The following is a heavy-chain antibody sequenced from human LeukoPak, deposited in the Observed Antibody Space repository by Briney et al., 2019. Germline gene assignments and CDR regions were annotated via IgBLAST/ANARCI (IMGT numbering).Heavy chain of an antibody. Sequence: PGGSLRLSCAASGFTFSTYWMSWVRQAPGKGLEWVANIKQDGRERYYVDSVKGRFTISRDNAKNSLYLQMNSLRGEDTAVYYCARGPAYRHVPCVQATLV. J-gene: IGHJ5*02. CDR2: IKQDGRER. D-gene: IGHD1-14*01. V-gene: IGHV3-7*01. CDR3: ARGPAYRHVP. CDR1: GFTFSTYW.